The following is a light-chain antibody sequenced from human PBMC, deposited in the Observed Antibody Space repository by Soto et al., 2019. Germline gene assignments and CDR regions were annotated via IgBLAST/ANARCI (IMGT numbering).Light chain of an antibody. CDR2: DAS. CDR1: QSVRTN. CDR3: QHRTNWPLWT. J-gene: IGKJ1*01. Sequence: EIVLTQSPATLSLSPGERATRSCRASQSVRTNLAWYQQKFGQAPRLVIYDASNRATGIPARFSGSGSRKHFTLTISSLEPADFAVYYCQHRTNWPLWTFGQGTKVDIK. V-gene: IGKV3-11*01.